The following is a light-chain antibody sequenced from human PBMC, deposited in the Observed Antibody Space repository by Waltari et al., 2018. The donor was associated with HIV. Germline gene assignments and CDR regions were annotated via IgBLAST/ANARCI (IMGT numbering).Light chain of an antibody. CDR3: AAWDDTRNAVV. CDR2: SNN. J-gene: IGLJ2*01. V-gene: IGLV1-44*01. Sequence: SVLTQPPSASGTPGQSVAISCSGSSSNIGSNTITWYQQLSGTAPKLLINSNNQRPSGVPDRFSGSKSGTSGSLAISGLQSEDEADYYCAAWDDTRNAVVFGGGTKLTVL. CDR1: SSNIGSNT.